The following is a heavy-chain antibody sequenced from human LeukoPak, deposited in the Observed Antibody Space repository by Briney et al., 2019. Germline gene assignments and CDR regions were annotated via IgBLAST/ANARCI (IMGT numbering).Heavy chain of an antibody. CDR2: IIPIFGTA. CDR1: GGTFSSYA. Sequence: SVKVSCKASGGTFSSYAISWVRQAPGQGLEWMGRIIPIFGTANYAQKFQGRVTITTDESTSAAYMELSSLRSEDTAVYYCARGDGYNYFDYWGQGTLVTVSS. CDR3: ARGDGYNYFDY. V-gene: IGHV1-69*05. J-gene: IGHJ4*02. D-gene: IGHD5-24*01.